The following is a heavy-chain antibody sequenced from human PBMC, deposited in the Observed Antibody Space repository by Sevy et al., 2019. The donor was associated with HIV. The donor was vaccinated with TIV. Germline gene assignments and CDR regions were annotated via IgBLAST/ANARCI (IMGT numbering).Heavy chain of an antibody. D-gene: IGHD3-22*01. Sequence: GGSLRLSCAASGFTFNTYTMNWVRQTPGKGLEWVSSITSSSGYIYYADSVKGRFAISRDNGENSLYLQMDSLRVEDTGVYYCAREHSGGCYYIDNWGQGAQVTVSS. CDR3: AREHSGGCYYIDN. J-gene: IGHJ4*02. CDR1: GFTFNTYT. V-gene: IGHV3-21*01. CDR2: ITSSSGYI.